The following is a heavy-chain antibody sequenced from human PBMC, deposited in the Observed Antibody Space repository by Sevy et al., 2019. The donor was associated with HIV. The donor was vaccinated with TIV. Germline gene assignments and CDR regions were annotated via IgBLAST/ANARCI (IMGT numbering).Heavy chain of an antibody. J-gene: IGHJ6*02. Sequence: GESLKISCAASGFTFSSYWMSWVRQAPGKGLEWVANIKQDGSEKYYVDSVKGRFTISRDNAKKSLYLQMNSLRAEDTAVYYCARDWVGGYCSGGSCYSGYYYYGMDVWGQGTTVTVSS. CDR3: ARDWVGGYCSGGSCYSGYYYYGMDV. V-gene: IGHV3-7*01. D-gene: IGHD2-15*01. CDR1: GFTFSSYW. CDR2: IKQDGSEK.